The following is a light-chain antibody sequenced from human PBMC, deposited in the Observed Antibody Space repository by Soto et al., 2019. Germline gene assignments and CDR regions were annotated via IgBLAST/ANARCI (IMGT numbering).Light chain of an antibody. V-gene: IGKV1-39*01. CDR2: AAS. CDR1: QIISTS. Sequence: DIQMTQSPSSLSASVGDRVTITCLASQIISTSLAWYQQQPGKAPKLLIYAASSLQSGVPSRFSGSGSGTHFTLTITSLQPEDSATYYCQQTYNTPITFGQGTRLAMK. J-gene: IGKJ5*01. CDR3: QQTYNTPIT.